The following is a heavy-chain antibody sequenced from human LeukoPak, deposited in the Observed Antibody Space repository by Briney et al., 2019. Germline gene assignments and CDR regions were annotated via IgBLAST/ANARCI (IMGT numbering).Heavy chain of an antibody. Sequence: ETLSLTCTVSGGSISSGGYYWSWIRQPPGKGLEWVSGISGSGGDTYYADSVKGRFTISRDNSKNTLYVQMNSLRAEDTAVYYCAREGYCSTTSCYTHFDYWGQGTLVTVSS. D-gene: IGHD2-2*02. CDR2: ISGSGGDT. CDR1: GGSISSGGYY. V-gene: IGHV3-23*01. J-gene: IGHJ4*02. CDR3: AREGYCSTTSCYTHFDY.